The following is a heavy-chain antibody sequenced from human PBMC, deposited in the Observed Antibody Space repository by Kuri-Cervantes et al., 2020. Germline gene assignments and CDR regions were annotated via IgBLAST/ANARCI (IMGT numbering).Heavy chain of an antibody. CDR1: GGSISSSSYY. D-gene: IGHD3-3*01. CDR3: ATNLRFLEWLDDY. V-gene: IGHV4-39*01. Sequence: SETLSLTCTVSGGSISSSSYYWGWIRQPPGKGLEWIGSIYYSGSTYYNPSLKSRVTISVDTSKNQFSLKLSSVTAADTAVYYCATNLRFLEWLDDYWGQGTLVTVSS. J-gene: IGHJ4*02. CDR2: IYYSGST.